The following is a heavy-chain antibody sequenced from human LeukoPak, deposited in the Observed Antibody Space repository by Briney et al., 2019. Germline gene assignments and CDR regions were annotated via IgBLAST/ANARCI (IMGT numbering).Heavy chain of an antibody. J-gene: IGHJ5*02. Sequence: PGGSLRLSCEASGFPLSAYAMTWVRQAPGKGLEWVSAFSGVGDSKTYADPVKGRFTISRDNSKNTLYLQRNSLRAEDTAVYYCAKGGSYYTSSWFDPWGQGTLVTVSS. CDR2: FSGVGDSK. CDR3: AKGGSYYTSSWFDP. D-gene: IGHD3-10*01. CDR1: GFPLSAYA. V-gene: IGHV3-23*01.